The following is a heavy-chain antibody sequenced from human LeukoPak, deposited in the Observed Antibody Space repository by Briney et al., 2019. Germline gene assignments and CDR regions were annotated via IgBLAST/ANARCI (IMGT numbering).Heavy chain of an antibody. CDR3: ARDLQLGCFDY. J-gene: IGHJ4*02. CDR1: GFTFDDYV. Sequence: PGGSLRLSCAASGFTFDDYVMHWVRQAPGKGLEWVSGISWNSGRIGYADSVKGRFTISRDNAKNSLYLQMNSLRSDDTAVYYCARDLQLGCFDYWGQGTLVTVSS. V-gene: IGHV3-9*01. D-gene: IGHD7-27*01. CDR2: ISWNSGRI.